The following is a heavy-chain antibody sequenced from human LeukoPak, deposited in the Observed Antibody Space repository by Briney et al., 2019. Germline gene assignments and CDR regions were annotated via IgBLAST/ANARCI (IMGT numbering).Heavy chain of an antibody. CDR3: ARGTYYYDSSGPIVGYFDY. V-gene: IGHV1-2*02. CDR1: GYTFTGYY. D-gene: IGHD3-22*01. Sequence: ASVKVSCKASGYTFTGYYMHWVRQAPGQGLEWMGWINPNSGGTNYAQKFQGRVTMTRDTSISTAYMELSRLRSDDTAVYYCARGTYYYDSSGPIVGYFDYWGQGTLVTVSS. CDR2: INPNSGGT. J-gene: IGHJ4*02.